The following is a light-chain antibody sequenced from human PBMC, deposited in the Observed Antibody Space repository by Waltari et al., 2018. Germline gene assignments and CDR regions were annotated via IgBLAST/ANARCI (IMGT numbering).Light chain of an antibody. J-gene: IGLJ3*02. CDR1: SLGRNY. CDR2: GYN. Sequence: SSDLTQDPGVSVALGQTVRIHCQGDSLGRNYATWYQQKAGQAPVLVMYGYNKRPSGIADRFSGSSSGTTSSLIIAGSQAEDEADYYCSSRDSSGKVLFGGGTKVTVL. CDR3: SSRDSSGKVL. V-gene: IGLV3-19*01.